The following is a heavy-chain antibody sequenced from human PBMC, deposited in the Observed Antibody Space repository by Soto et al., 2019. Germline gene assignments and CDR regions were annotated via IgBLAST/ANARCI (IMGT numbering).Heavy chain of an antibody. CDR1: GYSFTSYW. CDR2: IYPGDSDT. Sequence: PGESLKISCXGSGYSFTSYWIGWVRQMPGKGLEWMGIIYPGDSDTRYSPSFQGQVTISADKSISTAYLQWSSLKASDTAMYYCASTTTYYYDSSGNYYGMDVWGQGTTVTVSS. CDR3: ASTTTYYYDSSGNYYGMDV. D-gene: IGHD3-22*01. J-gene: IGHJ6*02. V-gene: IGHV5-51*01.